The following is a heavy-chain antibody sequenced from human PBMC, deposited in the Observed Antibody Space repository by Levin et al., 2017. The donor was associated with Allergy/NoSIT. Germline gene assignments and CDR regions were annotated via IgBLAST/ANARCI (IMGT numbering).Heavy chain of an antibody. Sequence: GGSLRLSCAASGFTVSSNYMSWVRQAPGKGLEWVSVIYSGGSTYYADSVKGRFTISRDNSKNTLYLQMNSLRAEDTAVYYCARGNGGSGWLSGRLNHWFDPWGQGTLVTVSS. CDR1: GFTVSSNY. CDR2: IYSGGST. J-gene: IGHJ5*02. D-gene: IGHD6-19*01. V-gene: IGHV3-66*01. CDR3: ARGNGGSGWLSGRLNHWFDP.